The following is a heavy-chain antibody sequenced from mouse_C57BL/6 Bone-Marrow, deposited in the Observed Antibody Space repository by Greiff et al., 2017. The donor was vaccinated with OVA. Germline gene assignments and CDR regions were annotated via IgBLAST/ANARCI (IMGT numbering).Heavy chain of an antibody. CDR2: IYPGSGYT. Sequence: QVQLQQSGAEVVRPGASVKLSCKASGYTFTDHYINWVKQRPGQGLEWIARIYPGSGYTYYNEKFKGKAPLTAEKSSNTAYMQLSSLTSEDSAFYCCARDECYFLEYEGQGTALTVTA. CDR3: ARDECYFLEY. V-gene: IGHV1-76*01. J-gene: IGHJ2*01. CDR1: GYTFTDHY.